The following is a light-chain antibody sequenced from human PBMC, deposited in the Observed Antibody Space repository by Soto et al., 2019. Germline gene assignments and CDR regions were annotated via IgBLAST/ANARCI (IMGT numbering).Light chain of an antibody. Sequence: EIVMTQSPGTLSVSPGERATLSCRASQSVSVNLAWYQQKPGQAPRLLIYGVSTRATGIPARFSGSGSGTDFALTISSLQPEDVATYYCQKYNSAPQTFGQGTKVDIK. CDR2: GVS. J-gene: IGKJ1*01. CDR3: QKYNSAPQT. V-gene: IGKV3-15*01. CDR1: QSVSVN.